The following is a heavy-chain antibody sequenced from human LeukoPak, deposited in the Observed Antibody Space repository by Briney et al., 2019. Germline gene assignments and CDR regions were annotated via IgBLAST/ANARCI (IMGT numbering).Heavy chain of an antibody. V-gene: IGHV4-34*01. CDR3: APPPYYYEANGYSVA. CDR2: INHSGST. Sequence: PSETLSLTCAVYGGSFSGYYWSWIRRPPGKGLEWIGEINHSGSTNYNPSLKSRVTISVDTSKNQFSLKLSSVTAADTAMYYCAPPPYYYEANGYSVAWGQGTLVTVSS. D-gene: IGHD3-22*01. CDR1: GGSFSGYY. J-gene: IGHJ5*02.